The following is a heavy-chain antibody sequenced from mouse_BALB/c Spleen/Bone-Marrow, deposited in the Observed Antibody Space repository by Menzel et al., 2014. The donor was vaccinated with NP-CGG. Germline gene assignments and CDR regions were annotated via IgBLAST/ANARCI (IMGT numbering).Heavy chain of an antibody. CDR2: INPRIGYT. CDR1: GYIFTSYT. CDR3: AREGTYYAYFYY. D-gene: IGHD1-1*01. V-gene: IGHV1-4*02. Sequence: VKLQESAAELARPGASVKLSCRASGYIFTSYTIQWIKQRPGQGLEWIGYINPRIGYTDYNQKFKDKTTLTADKSSTTTYMQLNSLTSEDSAVYYCAREGTYYAYFYYWGQGTTLTVSS. J-gene: IGHJ2*01.